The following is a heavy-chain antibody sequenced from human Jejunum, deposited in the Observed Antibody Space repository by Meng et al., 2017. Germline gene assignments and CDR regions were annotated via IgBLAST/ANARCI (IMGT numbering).Heavy chain of an antibody. D-gene: IGHD3-10*01. CDR1: GFTFSRHW. Sequence: GESLKISCVASGFTFSRHWMHWVRQGPGRGLVWVSRINSDGSSTGYVDSVKGRFTISRDNAKNTLYLQMNSLRAEDTALYYCARGPDLSGRYYVGDLWGQGTLVTVSS. CDR2: INSDGSST. V-gene: IGHV3-74*01. J-gene: IGHJ5*02. CDR3: ARGPDLSGRYYVGDL.